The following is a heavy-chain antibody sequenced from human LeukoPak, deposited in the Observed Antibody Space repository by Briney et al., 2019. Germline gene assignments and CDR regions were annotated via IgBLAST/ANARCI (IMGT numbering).Heavy chain of an antibody. CDR3: AKGKDVDTAMVTN. V-gene: IGHV3-33*06. CDR2: IWYDGSNK. J-gene: IGHJ4*02. Sequence: GGSLRLSCAASGFTFSSYGMHWVRQAPGKGLEWVAVIWYDGSNKYYADSVKGRFTISRANSKNTLYLQMNSLRAEDTAVYYCAKGKDVDTAMVTNWGQGTLVTVSS. CDR1: GFTFSSYG. D-gene: IGHD5-18*01.